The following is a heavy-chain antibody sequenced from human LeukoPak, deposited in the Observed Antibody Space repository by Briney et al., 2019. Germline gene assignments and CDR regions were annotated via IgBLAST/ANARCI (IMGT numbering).Heavy chain of an antibody. CDR3: ARGWDYGDYLDYFDY. J-gene: IGHJ4*02. V-gene: IGHV4-34*01. CDR2: INHSGST. Sequence: SETLSLTCAVYGGSFSGYYWSWIRQPPGKGLEWIGEINHSGSTNYNPSFKSRVTISVDTSKNQFSLKLSSVTAADTAVYYCARGWDYGDYLDYFDYWGQGTLVTVSS. D-gene: IGHD4-17*01. CDR1: GGSFSGYY.